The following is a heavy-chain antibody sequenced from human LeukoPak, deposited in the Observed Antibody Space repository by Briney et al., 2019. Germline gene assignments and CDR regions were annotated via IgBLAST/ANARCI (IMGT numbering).Heavy chain of an antibody. CDR2: ISWNSGSI. V-gene: IGHV3-9*01. CDR1: GFTFDDYD. CDR3: AKGYCSGGSCYFYFQH. D-gene: IGHD2-15*01. J-gene: IGHJ1*01. Sequence: GGSLRLSCAASGFTFDDYDMHWVRQAPGKGLEWVSGISWNSGSIGYADSVKGRFTISRGNAKNSLYLQMNSLRAEDTALYYCAKGYCSGGSCYFYFQHWGQGTLVTVSS.